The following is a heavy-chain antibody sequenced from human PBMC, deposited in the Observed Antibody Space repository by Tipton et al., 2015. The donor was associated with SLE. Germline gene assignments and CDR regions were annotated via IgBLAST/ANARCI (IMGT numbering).Heavy chain of an antibody. Sequence: SLRLSCAASGFTFSSYGMHWVRQAPGKGLEWVAVIWYDGSNKYYADSAKGRFTISRDNSKNTLYLQMNSLRAEDTAVYYCAKDKRGHWYFDLWGRGPLVTVSS. CDR1: GFTFSSYG. CDR3: AKDKRGHWYFDL. V-gene: IGHV3-33*06. D-gene: IGHD3-16*01. CDR2: IWYDGSNK. J-gene: IGHJ2*01.